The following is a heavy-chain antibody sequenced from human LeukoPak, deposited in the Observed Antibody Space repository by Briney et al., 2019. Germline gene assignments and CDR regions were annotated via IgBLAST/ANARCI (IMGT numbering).Heavy chain of an antibody. CDR1: GGSFSGYY. V-gene: IGHV4-34*01. CDR3: ARGRRVFGVVIIKGSLDY. CDR2: INHSGST. Sequence: PSETLSLTCAVYGGSFSGYYWSWIRQPPGKGLEWIGEINHSGSTNYNPSLKSRVTISVDTSKNQFSLKLSSVTAADTAVYYCARGRRVFGVVIIKGSLDYWGQGTLVTVSS. D-gene: IGHD3-3*01. J-gene: IGHJ4*02.